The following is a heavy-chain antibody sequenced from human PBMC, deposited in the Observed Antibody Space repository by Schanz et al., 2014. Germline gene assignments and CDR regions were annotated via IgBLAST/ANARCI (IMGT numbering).Heavy chain of an antibody. CDR3: ARDPSGSYGWFDP. D-gene: IGHD1-26*01. CDR2: ISYDGSNK. V-gene: IGHV3-30*04. Sequence: QVQLVESGGGVVQPGRSLRLSCAASGFTFSSYAMHWVRQAPGKGLEWVAVISYDGSNKYYADSVKSRFTISRDNSKNTLYLQMNSLRAEDTAVYYCARDPSGSYGWFDPWGQGTLVTVSS. J-gene: IGHJ5*02. CDR1: GFTFSSYA.